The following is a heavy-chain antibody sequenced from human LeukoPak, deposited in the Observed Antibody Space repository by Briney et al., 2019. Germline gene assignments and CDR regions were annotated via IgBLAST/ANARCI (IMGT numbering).Heavy chain of an antibody. Sequence: PSETLSLTCAVSGGSISSSSYYWGWIRQPPGKGLEWIGSIYYSGSTYYNPSLKSRVTISVDTSKNQFSLKLSSVTAADTAVYYCARLDIDIAAAGTGYFQHWGQGTLVTVSS. D-gene: IGHD6-13*01. CDR2: IYYSGST. CDR3: ARLDIDIAAAGTGYFQH. J-gene: IGHJ1*01. CDR1: GGSISSSSYY. V-gene: IGHV4-39*01.